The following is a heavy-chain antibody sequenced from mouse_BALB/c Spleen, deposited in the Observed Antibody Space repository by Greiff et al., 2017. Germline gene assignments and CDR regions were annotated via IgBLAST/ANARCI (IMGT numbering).Heavy chain of an antibody. Sequence: VKLVESGAELAKPGSSVKMSCKASGYTFTSYWMHWVKQRPGQGLEWIGYINPSTGYTEYNQKFKDKATLTADKSSSTAYMQLSSLTSEDSAVYYCARSMITTWFAYWGQGTLVTVSA. J-gene: IGHJ3*01. D-gene: IGHD2-4*01. V-gene: IGHV1-7*01. CDR3: ARSMITTWFAY. CDR1: GYTFTSYW. CDR2: INPSTGYT.